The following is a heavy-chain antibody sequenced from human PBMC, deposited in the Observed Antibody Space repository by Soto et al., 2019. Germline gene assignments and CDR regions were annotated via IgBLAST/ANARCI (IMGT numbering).Heavy chain of an antibody. CDR3: ARDSGGSYNADAFDI. V-gene: IGHV3-21*01. D-gene: IGHD1-26*01. CDR2: ISSSSSYI. CDR1: GFTFSSYS. Sequence: EVQLVESGGGLVKPGGSLRLSCAASGFTFSSYSMNWVRQAPGKGLEWVSSISSSSSYIYYADSVKGRFTISRDNAKNSLYLQMNSLRAEDTAVYYCARDSGGSYNADAFDIWGQGTMVTVSS. J-gene: IGHJ3*02.